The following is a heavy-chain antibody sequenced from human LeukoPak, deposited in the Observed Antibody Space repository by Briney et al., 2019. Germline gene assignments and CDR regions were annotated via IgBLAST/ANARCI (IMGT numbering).Heavy chain of an antibody. J-gene: IGHJ4*02. Sequence: GGSLRLSCAASEFTFSSYSMNWVRQAPGKGLEWVSAISSSSSYIYYVDSVKGRFTISRDNAKNSLYLQMNSLRAEDTAVYYCAREPVTGSVYWGQGTLVTVSS. CDR2: ISSSSSYI. V-gene: IGHV3-21*01. D-gene: IGHD4-17*01. CDR1: EFTFSSYS. CDR3: AREPVTGSVY.